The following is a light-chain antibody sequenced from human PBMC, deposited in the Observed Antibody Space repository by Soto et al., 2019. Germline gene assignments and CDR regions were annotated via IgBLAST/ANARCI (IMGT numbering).Light chain of an antibody. J-gene: IGKJ4*01. CDR3: QQFNSYLLT. CDR2: DAS. Sequence: AIQLTQSPSSLSASVGDRVTITCRASQGISSALAWYQQQPGKAPSLLIYDASTLESGVPSRFSGSGSGTDFTLTISSLQPEDFTNYYCQQFNSYLLTFGGGTKVAIK. V-gene: IGKV1-13*02. CDR1: QGISSA.